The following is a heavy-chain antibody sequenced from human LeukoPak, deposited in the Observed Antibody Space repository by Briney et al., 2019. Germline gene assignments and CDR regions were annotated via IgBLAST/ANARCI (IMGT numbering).Heavy chain of an antibody. J-gene: IGHJ4*02. CDR1: GFTFSSYA. Sequence: GGSLRLSCAASGFTFSSYAMSWVRQAPGKRLEWVSAISTSGGTTYYADSVKGRFTISRDNSKNTLYLQMNSLRAEDTALYYCAKPPYSSSWAIDYWGQGTLVTVSS. CDR3: AKPPYSSSWAIDY. CDR2: ISTSGGTT. D-gene: IGHD6-13*01. V-gene: IGHV3-23*01.